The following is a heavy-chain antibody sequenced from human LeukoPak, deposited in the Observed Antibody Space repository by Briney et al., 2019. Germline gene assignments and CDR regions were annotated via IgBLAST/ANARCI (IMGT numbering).Heavy chain of an antibody. CDR3: ERGEYCSSSTCYRNAFDI. V-gene: IGHV4-59*01. CDR2: IYYSGST. D-gene: IGHD2-2*01. CDR1: SGSISHYY. J-gene: IGHJ3*02. Sequence: PSETLSLTCTVSSGSISHYYWSWIRQPPGMGLEWIGYIYYSGSTTYNPSLKSRVTMSVDTSRNQFSLRLRSVTAADTAVYYCERGEYCSSSTCYRNAFDIWGQGTVVTVSS.